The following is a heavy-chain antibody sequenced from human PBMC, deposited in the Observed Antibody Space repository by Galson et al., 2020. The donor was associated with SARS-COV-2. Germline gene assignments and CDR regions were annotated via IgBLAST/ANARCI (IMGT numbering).Heavy chain of an antibody. CDR3: ARDKLGDKLEFDQ. CDR1: GFTFSLHP. J-gene: IGHJ4*02. V-gene: IGHV3-30*15. D-gene: IGHD2-21*01. CDR2: ISYDGKTE. Sequence: GGSLRLSCAASGFTFSLHPMHWVRQAPGKGLERVGVISYDGKTEYYADSLKGRFTISRDNSKNTLYLQMSGLRPEDTAIYYCARDKLGDKLEFDQWGQGTLVIVSS.